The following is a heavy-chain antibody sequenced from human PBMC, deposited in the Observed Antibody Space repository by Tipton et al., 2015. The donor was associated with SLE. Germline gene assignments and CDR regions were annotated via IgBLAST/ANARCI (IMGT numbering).Heavy chain of an antibody. CDR1: GGSISSHY. CDR3: ARGLRYSNYAYYYYYGMDV. Sequence: GLVKPSETLSLTCTVSGGSISSHYWSWIRQPPGKGLEWIGYIYYSGSTNYNPSLKSRVTISVDTSKNQFSLKLSSVTAADTAVYYCARGLRYSNYAYYYYYGMDVWGQGTTVTASS. D-gene: IGHD4-11*01. J-gene: IGHJ6*02. V-gene: IGHV4-59*11. CDR2: IYYSGST.